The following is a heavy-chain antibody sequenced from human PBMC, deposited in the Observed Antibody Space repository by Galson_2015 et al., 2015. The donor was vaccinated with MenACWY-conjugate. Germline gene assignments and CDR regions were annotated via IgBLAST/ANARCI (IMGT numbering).Heavy chain of an antibody. V-gene: IGHV3-21*01. CDR2: ISSTSTYI. D-gene: IGHD3-22*01. CDR1: GFTFSSHR. CDR3: VRAAIGNSCCMDV. Sequence: SLRLSCAASGFTFSSHRINWVRQAPGRGLEWVSSISSTSTYIYYADSVKGRFTISRDNAKNSLYLQMNGLRVEDTAVYYCVRAAIGNSCCMDVWGKGTTVTVSS. J-gene: IGHJ6*03.